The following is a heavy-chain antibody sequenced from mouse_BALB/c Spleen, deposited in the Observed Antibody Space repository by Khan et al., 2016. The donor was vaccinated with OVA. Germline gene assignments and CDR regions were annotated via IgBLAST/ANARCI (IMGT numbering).Heavy chain of an antibody. CDR2: IYPGTGNI. CDR1: GYSFTTYW. V-gene: IGHV1-76*01. Sequence: QVQLKESGAELVRPGASVKLSCKTSGYSFTTYWIHWVKQRSGQGLEWIARIYPGTGNIYYSANFKGKATLTADNSSSTAYMQFSSLKSEDSSVYFCAGGEALYYFDYWGQGTTLTVSS. CDR3: AGGEALYYFDY. D-gene: IGHD3-2*02. J-gene: IGHJ2*01.